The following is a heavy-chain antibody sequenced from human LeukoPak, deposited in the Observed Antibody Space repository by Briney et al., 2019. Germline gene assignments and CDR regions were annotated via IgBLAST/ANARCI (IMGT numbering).Heavy chain of an antibody. D-gene: IGHD2-21*02. Sequence: GESLKISCKGSGYSFTSYWIGWVRQMPGKGLEWMGIIYPGDSDTRYSPSFQGQVTISADKSISTAYLQWSSLKASDTAMYYCATQAYCGGDCSGPGWNAFDIWGQGTMVTASS. CDR2: IYPGDSDT. J-gene: IGHJ3*02. CDR1: GYSFTSYW. CDR3: ATQAYCGGDCSGPGWNAFDI. V-gene: IGHV5-51*01.